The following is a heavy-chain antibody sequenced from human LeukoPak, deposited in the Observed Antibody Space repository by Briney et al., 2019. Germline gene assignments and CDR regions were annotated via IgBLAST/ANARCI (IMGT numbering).Heavy chain of an antibody. CDR2: IYHSGST. V-gene: IGHV4-4*02. Sequence: SETLSLTCAVSGGSISNNNWWSWVRQPPGQGLEWIGEIYHSGSTNYNPSLKSRVTISVDKSKNQFSLKLTSVTAADTAVYYCATYYGGSGYYLDYWGQGALVAVSS. CDR1: GGSISNNNW. J-gene: IGHJ4*02. D-gene: IGHD3-22*01. CDR3: ATYYGGSGYYLDY.